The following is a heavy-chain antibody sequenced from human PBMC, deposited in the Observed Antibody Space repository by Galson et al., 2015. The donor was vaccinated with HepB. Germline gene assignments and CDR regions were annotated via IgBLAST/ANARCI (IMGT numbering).Heavy chain of an antibody. CDR2: ISSSGSTI. J-gene: IGHJ4*02. CDR1: GFTFSSYA. V-gene: IGHV3-48*02. CDR3: ERGDLGSGPTIL. D-gene: IGHD5-24*01. Sequence: SLRLSCAASGFTFSSYAMNWVRQAPGNGLEWVSYISSSGSTIYYADSVKGRFTISRDNTKNSLYLQMNSLGDEDTAMYYCERGDLGSGPTILWGQGTLVTVSS.